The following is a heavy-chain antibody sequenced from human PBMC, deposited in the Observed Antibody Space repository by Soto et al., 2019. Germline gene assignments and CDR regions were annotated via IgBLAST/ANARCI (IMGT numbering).Heavy chain of an antibody. CDR1: GFTFSNYA. J-gene: IGHJ1*01. D-gene: IGHD2-21*01. CDR2: ISGSGGYT. V-gene: IGHV3-23*01. Sequence: GGSLRLSCAASGFTFSNYAMSWVRQAPGKGLEWVSTISGSGGYTYYADSVKGRFTISRGNSKNTLYLQMNSLRDDDTAIDYCAKRRLNTVTSLSDFWGPGVRVTVSS. CDR3: AKRRLNTVTSLSDF.